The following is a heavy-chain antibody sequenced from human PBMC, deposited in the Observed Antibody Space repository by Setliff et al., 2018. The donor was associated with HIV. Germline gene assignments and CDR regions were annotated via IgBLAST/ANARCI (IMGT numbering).Heavy chain of an antibody. V-gene: IGHV4-39*01. D-gene: IGHD3-16*02. J-gene: IGHJ4*02. Sequence: PSETLSLTCTVSGGSISSYYWGWVRQPPGKGLEWVGNVDYTGSTYYNPSLKSRVTISVDTSKNQFSLKLSSVTAADTAVYHCARRVILSYGYYFDYWGQGTLVTVSS. CDR1: GGSISSYY. CDR3: ARRVILSYGYYFDY. CDR2: VDYTGST.